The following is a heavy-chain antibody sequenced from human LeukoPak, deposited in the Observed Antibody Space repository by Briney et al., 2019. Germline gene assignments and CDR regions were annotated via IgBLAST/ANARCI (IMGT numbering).Heavy chain of an antibody. V-gene: IGHV3-7*02. CDR2: IKQDGSEK. D-gene: IGHD2-21*01. Sequence: GRSLRLSCAASGFTLSTYWMTWVRQAPGKGLEWVANIKQDGSEKYYADSVKGRFTISRDNAKNSLYLQMNSLRAEDTAVYYCARLKGERSLFEYWGEATLVTVSS. J-gene: IGHJ4*02. CDR3: ARLKGERSLFEY. CDR1: GFTLSTYW.